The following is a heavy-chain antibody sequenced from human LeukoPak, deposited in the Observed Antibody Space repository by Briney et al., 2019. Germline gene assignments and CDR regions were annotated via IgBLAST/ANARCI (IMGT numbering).Heavy chain of an antibody. CDR1: GYSISSGYY. D-gene: IGHD3-10*01. CDR2: IKSETEGGTT. J-gene: IGHJ4*02. CDR3: TTYAEDYYGSESYPHTFDH. Sequence: ETLSLTCTVSGYSISSGYYWSWIRQPPGKGLEWVGRIKSETEGGTTDYAAPMKGRFTISRDASKNTLYLQMNSLKTEDTAVYYCTTYAEDYYGSESYPHTFDHWGQGTLVTISS. V-gene: IGHV3-15*01.